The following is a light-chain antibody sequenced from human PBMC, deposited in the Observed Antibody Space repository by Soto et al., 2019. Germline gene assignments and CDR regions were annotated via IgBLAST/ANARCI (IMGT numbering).Light chain of an antibody. J-gene: IGLJ1*01. CDR2: DVT. CDR3: ASYAGSNTPYV. V-gene: IGLV2-8*01. CDR1: SSDVGGYNY. Sequence: QSAVTQPPSASGSPVQSVTISCTGTSSDVGGYNYVSWYQHHPGKAPKLMIFDVTKRPSGVPDRFSGSKSGNTASLTVSGLQAEDEADYYCASYAGSNTPYVFGTGTKLTVL.